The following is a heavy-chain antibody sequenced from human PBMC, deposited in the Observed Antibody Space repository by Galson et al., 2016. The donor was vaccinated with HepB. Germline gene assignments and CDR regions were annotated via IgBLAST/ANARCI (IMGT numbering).Heavy chain of an antibody. J-gene: IGHJ3*02. Sequence: SLRLSCAVSGFTLSTYGIQWVRQAPGKGLEWVADIWYDAINKFYADSVRGRFTISRDDSKHTVYLEMNSLGAEDTTMYYCARDDGDEPGYHDAFDIWGQGTMVTVSS. CDR2: IWYDAINK. CDR3: ARDDGDEPGYHDAFDI. V-gene: IGHV3-33*01. CDR1: GFTLSTYG. D-gene: IGHD3-9*01.